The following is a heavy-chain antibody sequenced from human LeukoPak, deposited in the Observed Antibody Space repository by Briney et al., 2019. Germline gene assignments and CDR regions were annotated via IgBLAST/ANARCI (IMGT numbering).Heavy chain of an antibody. CDR2: IIPIFGTA. CDR3: ARDLGNWNVNMDV. CDR1: GYTFTGYY. D-gene: IGHD1-1*01. Sequence: GASVKVSCKASGYTFTGYYMHWVRQAPGQGLEWMGGIIPIFGTANYAQKFQGRVTITADESTSTAYMELSSLRSEDTAVYYCARDLGNWNVNMDVWGQGTTVTVSS. J-gene: IGHJ6*02. V-gene: IGHV1-69*13.